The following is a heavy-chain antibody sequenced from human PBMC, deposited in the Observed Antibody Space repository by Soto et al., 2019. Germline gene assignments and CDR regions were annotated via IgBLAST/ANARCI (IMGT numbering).Heavy chain of an antibody. CDR3: ARDSSGRYGRYFDF. D-gene: IGHD6-19*01. CDR2: ISYDGSNK. Sequence: QVQLVESGGGVVQPGRSLRLSCAASGFTFSSYAMHWVRQAPGKGLEWVAFISYDGSNKYYADSVKGRFTISRDNSKNTLYLQMNSLRAEDTAVYYCARDSSGRYGRYFDFWGRGTLVTVSS. V-gene: IGHV3-30-3*01. J-gene: IGHJ2*01. CDR1: GFTFSSYA.